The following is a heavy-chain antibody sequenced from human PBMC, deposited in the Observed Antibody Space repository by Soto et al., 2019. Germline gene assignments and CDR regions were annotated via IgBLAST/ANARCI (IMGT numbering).Heavy chain of an antibody. CDR1: GFRFSDYA. Sequence: QVQLVESGGGVVQPGRSLRLSCVASGFRFSDYAMHWVRQAPGKGLEWLAVISHDGSQKYYADSVKGRFTISRDNSISTLYLQMNSQRAEDTAVYYCAPFGDYPRVFDFWGQGTQVTVSS. CDR2: ISHDGSQK. CDR3: APFGDYPRVFDF. V-gene: IGHV3-30-3*01. D-gene: IGHD4-17*01. J-gene: IGHJ4*02.